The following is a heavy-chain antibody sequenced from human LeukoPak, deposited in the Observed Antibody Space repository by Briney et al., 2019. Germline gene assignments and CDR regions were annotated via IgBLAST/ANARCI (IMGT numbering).Heavy chain of an antibody. V-gene: IGHV3-33*06. D-gene: IGHD5-12*01. CDR3: AKAGDIYYFDF. CDR1: GFTFSSYG. CDR2: IWYDGSNK. Sequence: GGSLRLSCAASGFTFSSYGMHWVRQAPGKGLEWVAVIWYDGSNKYYADSVKGRFTISRDNSKNTLYLQMNSLRAEDTAVYYCAKAGDIYYFDFWGQGTLVTVSS. J-gene: IGHJ4*02.